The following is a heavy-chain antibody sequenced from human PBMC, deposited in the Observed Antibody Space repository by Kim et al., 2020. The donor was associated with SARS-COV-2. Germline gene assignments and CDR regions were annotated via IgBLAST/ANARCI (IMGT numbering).Heavy chain of an antibody. V-gene: IGHV4-34*01. Sequence: NPSLKSRVTISVDTSKNQFSRKLSSVTAADTAVYYCARGGSGGSSKYFQHWGQGTLVTVSS. D-gene: IGHD2-15*01. CDR3: ARGGSGGSSKYFQH. J-gene: IGHJ1*01.